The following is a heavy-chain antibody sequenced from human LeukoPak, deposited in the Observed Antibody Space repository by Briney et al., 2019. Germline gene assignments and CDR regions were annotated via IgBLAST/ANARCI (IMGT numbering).Heavy chain of an antibody. V-gene: IGHV1-18*01. Sequence: GASVKVSCKASGYTFTSYGISWVRQAPGQGLEWMGWISAYNGNTNYAQKLQGRVTMTTDTSTSSAYMELRSLRSDDTAVYYCARDRDRSIAARLSDPRPTNNWGQGTLVTVSS. CDR3: ARDRDRSIAARLSDPRPTNN. CDR1: GYTFTSYG. J-gene: IGHJ4*02. CDR2: ISAYNGNT. D-gene: IGHD6-6*01.